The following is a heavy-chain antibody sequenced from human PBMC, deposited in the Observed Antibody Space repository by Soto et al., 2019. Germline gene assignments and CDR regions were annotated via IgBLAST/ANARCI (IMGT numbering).Heavy chain of an antibody. CDR3: AHRDGPRSFDP. V-gene: IGHV2-5*02. CDR2: IYWDDDK. Sequence: QITLKESGPTLVKPTQTLTLTCTFSGFSLSTSGVGVGWIRQPPGKALEWLALIYWDDDKRYSPSLKSRFTITNDTSKNQVVLTMTNMDPVDTATYYCAHRDGPRSFDPWGQGTLVTVSS. CDR1: GFSLSTSGVG. J-gene: IGHJ5*02.